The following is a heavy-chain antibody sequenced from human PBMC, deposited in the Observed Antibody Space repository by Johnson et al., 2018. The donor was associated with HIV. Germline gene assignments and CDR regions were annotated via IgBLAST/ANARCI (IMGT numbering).Heavy chain of an antibody. CDR3: AKDQLGIAAGSDDPFDI. CDR1: GFTFSNYA. CDR2: IWYDGTDK. Sequence: QVQLVESGGGVVQPGRSLRLSCAASGFTFSNYAMHWVRQAPGKGLEWVALIWYDGTDKYYADSVKGRFTISRDNSKNSLSLQMNSLRAEDTAVYYFAKDQLGIAAGSDDPFDIWGQGTRVTVSA. J-gene: IGHJ3*02. V-gene: IGHV3-33*06. D-gene: IGHD6-13*01.